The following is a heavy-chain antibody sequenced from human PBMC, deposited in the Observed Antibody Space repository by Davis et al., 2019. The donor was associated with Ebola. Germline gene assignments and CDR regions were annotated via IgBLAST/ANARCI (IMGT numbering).Heavy chain of an antibody. Sequence: AASVKVSCKASGYTFTTYGISWVRQAPGQGLEWMAWISAFNGNTNYAQKFQGRVTMTTDTSTSTAYMELRSLRSDDTAVYYCATHWVGGWNDPFDYWGQGTLVTVSS. J-gene: IGHJ4*02. CDR1: GYTFTTYG. D-gene: IGHD1-1*01. V-gene: IGHV1-18*01. CDR3: ATHWVGGWNDPFDY. CDR2: ISAFNGNT.